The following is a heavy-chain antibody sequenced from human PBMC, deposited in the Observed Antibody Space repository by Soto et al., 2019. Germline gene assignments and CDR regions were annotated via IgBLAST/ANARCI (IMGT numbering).Heavy chain of an antibody. J-gene: IGHJ2*01. Sequence: SVKVSCKASGYTFTGYYMHWVRQAPGQGLEWMGWINPNSGGTNYAQKFQGRVTMTRDTSISTAYMELSRLGSDDTAVYYCARGVIGGSGYYYAHWYFDLWGRGTLVTVSS. CDR1: GYTFTGYY. V-gene: IGHV1-2*02. D-gene: IGHD3-22*01. CDR3: ARGVIGGSGYYYAHWYFDL. CDR2: INPNSGGT.